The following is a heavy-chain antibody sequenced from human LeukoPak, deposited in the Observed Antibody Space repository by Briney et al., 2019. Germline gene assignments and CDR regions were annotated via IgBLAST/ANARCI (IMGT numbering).Heavy chain of an antibody. D-gene: IGHD5-18*01. CDR2: IIPIFGTA. V-gene: IGHV1-69*13. CDR3: ARVGYRQWMGFDP. J-gene: IGHJ5*02. CDR1: GGTFSSYA. Sequence: SVKVSCKASGGTFSSYAISWVRQAPGQGLEWMGGIIPIFGTANYAQKFQGRVTITADESTSTAYMELSSLRSEDTAVYYCARVGYRQWMGFDPWGQGTLVTVSS.